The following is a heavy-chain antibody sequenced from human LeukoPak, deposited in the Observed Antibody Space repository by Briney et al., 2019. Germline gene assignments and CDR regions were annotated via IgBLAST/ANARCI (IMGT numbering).Heavy chain of an antibody. J-gene: IGHJ4*02. D-gene: IGHD1-26*01. V-gene: IGHV4-39*07. CDR2: IYYSGST. Sequence: PSETLSLTCTVSGGSISSSSYYWGWTRQPPGKGLEWIGSIYYSGSTYYNPSLKSRVTISVDTSKNQFSLKLSSVTAADTTMYYCARVPLSGSYGLDYWGQGTLVTVSS. CDR1: GGSISSSSYY. CDR3: ARVPLSGSYGLDY.